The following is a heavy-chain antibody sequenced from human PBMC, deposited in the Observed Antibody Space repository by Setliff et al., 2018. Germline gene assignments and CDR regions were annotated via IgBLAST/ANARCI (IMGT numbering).Heavy chain of an antibody. CDR2: IKKDGSIK. J-gene: IGHJ4*02. Sequence: PGGSLRLSCAASGFTFRSYWMSWVRQAPGKGLEWVANIKKDGSIKYYLDSVRGRFTISKDNAKNSLYLQMNSLRAEDTAVYYCARLGPITTHTTYDYWGQGTLVTVSS. V-gene: IGHV3-7*01. CDR3: ARLGPITTHTTYDY. D-gene: IGHD3-16*01. CDR1: GFTFRSYW.